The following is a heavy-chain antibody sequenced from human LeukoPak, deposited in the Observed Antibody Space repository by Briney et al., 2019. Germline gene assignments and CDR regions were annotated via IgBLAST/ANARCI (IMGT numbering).Heavy chain of an antibody. J-gene: IGHJ4*02. D-gene: IGHD6-13*01. Sequence: GAPVKVSCKASGYIFTGYYMHWVRQAPGQGLEWMGWINPNNGGTKSAQKFQGRVTMTRDTSISTAYMELSSLRSDDTAIYYCARGAEQQRLAHFDYWGQGTLVTVSS. V-gene: IGHV1-2*02. CDR2: INPNNGGT. CDR1: GYIFTGYY. CDR3: ARGAEQQRLAHFDY.